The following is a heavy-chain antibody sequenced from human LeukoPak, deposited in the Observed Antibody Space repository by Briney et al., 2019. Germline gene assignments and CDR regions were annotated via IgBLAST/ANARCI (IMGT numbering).Heavy chain of an antibody. Sequence: SETLSLTCTVSGGSISSYYWSWIRQPPGKGLEWIGYIYYSGSTNYNPSLKSRVTISVDTSKNQFSLKLSSVTAADTAVYYCARGLLRPDAFDIWGQGTMVTVSS. J-gene: IGHJ3*02. V-gene: IGHV4-59*12. D-gene: IGHD3-22*01. CDR3: ARGLLRPDAFDI. CDR1: GGSISSYY. CDR2: IYYSGST.